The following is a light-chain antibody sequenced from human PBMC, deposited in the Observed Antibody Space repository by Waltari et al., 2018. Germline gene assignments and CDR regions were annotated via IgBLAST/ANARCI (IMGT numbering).Light chain of an antibody. Sequence: QSVLTQPPSASGTPGQRATISSSGSSPNIGNYSVLWYQHLPGTAPKLLFYRDNKRASGVPDRFAVSKSGTSASLAISGLRSEDEADYYCAAWDDSLGGSVAFGGGTKLTVL. V-gene: IGLV1-47*01. CDR3: AAWDDSLGGSVA. CDR1: SPNIGNYS. CDR2: RDN. J-gene: IGLJ2*01.